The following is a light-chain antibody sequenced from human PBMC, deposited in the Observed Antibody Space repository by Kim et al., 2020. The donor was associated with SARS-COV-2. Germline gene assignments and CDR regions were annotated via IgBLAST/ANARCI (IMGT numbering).Light chain of an antibody. CDR3: LLYYGGPWV. Sequence: VTVTWSPSNAAVTSGNYPSWFQQKPGQAPRALIYSTSNKHPWTPARFSGSLLGGKAALTLSGVKPEDEAEYYCLLYYGGPWVFGGGTQLTVL. J-gene: IGLJ3*02. CDR1: NAAVTSGNY. CDR2: STS. V-gene: IGLV7-43*01.